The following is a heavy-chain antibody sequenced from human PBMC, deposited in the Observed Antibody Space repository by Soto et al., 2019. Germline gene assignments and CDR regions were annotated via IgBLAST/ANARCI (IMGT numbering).Heavy chain of an antibody. CDR1: GGTFSSYA. J-gene: IGHJ4*02. CDR3: ARGGAVGCIGGSCYGIDY. CDR2: IIPIFGTA. Sequence: QVQLVQSGAEVKKPGSSVKVSCKASGGTFSSYAISWVRQAPGQGLEWMGGIIPIFGTANYAQKFQGRVTITAEESTSTAYMELSSLRSEDTAVYYCARGGAVGCIGGSCYGIDYWCQGTLVTVSS. V-gene: IGHV1-69*01. D-gene: IGHD2-15*01.